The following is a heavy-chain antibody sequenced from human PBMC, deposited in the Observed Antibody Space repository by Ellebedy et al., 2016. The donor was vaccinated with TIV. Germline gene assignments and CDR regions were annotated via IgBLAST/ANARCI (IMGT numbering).Heavy chain of an antibody. Sequence: AASVKVSCKASGYTFSSHYMHWVRQAPGQGLEWMGIINPSGGSTTYAQNLQGRVTMTRDTSTTTVYMELNSLRAEDTAVYYCARARSSGWLHTPDYWGQGTLVIVSS. D-gene: IGHD6-19*01. J-gene: IGHJ4*02. CDR3: ARARSSGWLHTPDY. V-gene: IGHV1-46*04. CDR2: INPSGGST. CDR1: GYTFSSHY.